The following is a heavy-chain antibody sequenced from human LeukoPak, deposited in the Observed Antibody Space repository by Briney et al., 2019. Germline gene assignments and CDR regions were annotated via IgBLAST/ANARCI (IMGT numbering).Heavy chain of an antibody. V-gene: IGHV4-39*07. CDR2: IYYSGST. D-gene: IGHD2-2*01. CDR1: GGSISSSSYY. CDR3: ARGVVVVPAAMGLYYYYYYMDV. J-gene: IGHJ6*03. Sequence: PSETLSPTCTVSGGSISSSSYYWGWIRQPPGKGLEWIGSIYYSGSTYYNPSLKSRVTMSVDTSKNQFSLRLSSVTAADTAVYYCARGVVVVPAAMGLYYYYYYMDVWGKGTTVTISS.